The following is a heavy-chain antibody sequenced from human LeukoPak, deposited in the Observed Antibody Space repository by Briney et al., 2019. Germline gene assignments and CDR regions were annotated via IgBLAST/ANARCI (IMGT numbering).Heavy chain of an antibody. CDR2: IYYSGST. V-gene: IGHV4-39*01. Sequence: PSETLSLTCTVSGGSISSYYWSWIRQPPGKGLGWIGSIYYSGSTYYNPSLKSRVTISVDTSKNQFSLKLSSVTAADTAVYYCARLSEFLERSVLTYYFDYWGQGTLVTVSS. J-gene: IGHJ4*02. CDR3: ARLSEFLERSVLTYYFDY. CDR1: GGSISSYY. D-gene: IGHD1-1*01.